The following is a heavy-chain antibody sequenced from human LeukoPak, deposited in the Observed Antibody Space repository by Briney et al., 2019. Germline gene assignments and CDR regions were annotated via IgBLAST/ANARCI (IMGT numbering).Heavy chain of an antibody. V-gene: IGHV3-53*01. CDR2: IYSGGRT. CDR1: GFIVSSKY. J-gene: IGHJ4*02. D-gene: IGHD6-19*01. Sequence: GGSLRLSCAASGFIVSSKYMSWVRQAPGMGLEWVSIIYSGGRTYYADSVRGRFTISRDNSKNTLYLQMNSLRAEDTAVYYCAKDGYSSGWYYNYWGQGTLVTVSS. CDR3: AKDGYSSGWYYNY.